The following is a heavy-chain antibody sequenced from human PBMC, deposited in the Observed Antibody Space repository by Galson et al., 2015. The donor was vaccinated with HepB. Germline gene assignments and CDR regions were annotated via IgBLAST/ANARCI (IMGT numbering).Heavy chain of an antibody. CDR2: IIPIFGTT. V-gene: IGHV1-69*06. J-gene: IGHJ3*02. CDR1: GGTFSSYG. Sequence: SVKVSCKASGGTFSSYGFSWVRQAPGRGLEWMGGIIPIFGTTKYAQKFQGRVTITADKSTSTAYMELSSLRSEDTAVYYCARGALTVTTYAFDIWGQGTMVTVSS. CDR3: ARGALTVTTYAFDI. D-gene: IGHD4-17*01.